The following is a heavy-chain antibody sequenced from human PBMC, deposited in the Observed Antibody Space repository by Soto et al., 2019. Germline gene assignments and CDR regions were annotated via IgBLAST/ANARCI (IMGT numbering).Heavy chain of an antibody. CDR2: ISPYSGNT. CDR3: ARVENDVTPTPQDV. D-gene: IGHD2-15*01. J-gene: IGHJ6*02. V-gene: IGHV1-18*01. CDR1: GYIFVNYG. Sequence: QVQLVQSGDEVRKPGSSVKVSCKASGYIFVNYGIAWVRQAPGQGLEWMGWISPYSGNTHYASKVQGRLAMTTDTATSTAYMDPGSLTSDDTAVYDCARVENDVTPTPQDVWGQGTTVTVSS.